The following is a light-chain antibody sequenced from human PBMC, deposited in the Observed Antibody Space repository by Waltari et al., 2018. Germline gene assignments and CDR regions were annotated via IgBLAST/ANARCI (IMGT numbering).Light chain of an antibody. V-gene: IGLV2-8*01. J-gene: IGLJ2*01. CDR3: SSYAGTNNVI. CDR2: EVS. CDR1: SSDIGTYKY. Sequence: QSALTQPPSASGSPGQSVTISCTGTSSDIGTYKYVSWYQQHPGKAPKIIIYEVSKWHSGVPDRFSGSKSGNTASLTVSGLQAEDEADYYCSSYAGTNNVIFGGGTKLTVL.